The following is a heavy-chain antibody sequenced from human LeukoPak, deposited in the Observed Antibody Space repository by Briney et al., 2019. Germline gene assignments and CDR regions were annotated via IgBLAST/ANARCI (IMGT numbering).Heavy chain of an antibody. CDR3: ARVLRYCSGGNCYSGGLGYMDV. J-gene: IGHJ6*03. CDR2: ISNSGSTI. D-gene: IGHD2-15*01. Sequence: GGSLRLSCAASGFIFSDYYMSWIRQAPGKGLEWVSYISNSGSTIKYADSVKGRFTISRDNAKNSLFLQMNSLRAGDTAVYYCARVLRYCSGGNCYSGGLGYMDVWGKGTTVTISS. CDR1: GFIFSDYY. V-gene: IGHV3-11*01.